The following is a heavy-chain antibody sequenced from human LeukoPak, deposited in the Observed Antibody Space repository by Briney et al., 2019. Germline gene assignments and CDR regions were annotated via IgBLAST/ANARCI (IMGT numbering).Heavy chain of an antibody. Sequence: SESLSLTCTVSGGSISSYYWSWIRQPAGKGLEWIGRIYTSGSTNYNPSLKSRVTISVDTSKNQFSLKLSSVTAADTAVYYCARGVTGGWYGDFQHWGQGTLVTVSS. J-gene: IGHJ1*01. CDR2: IYTSGST. CDR3: ARGVTGGWYGDFQH. V-gene: IGHV4-4*07. D-gene: IGHD6-19*01. CDR1: GGSISSYY.